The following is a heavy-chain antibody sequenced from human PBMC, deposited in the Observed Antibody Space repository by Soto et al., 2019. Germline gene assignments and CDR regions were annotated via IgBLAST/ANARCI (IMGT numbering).Heavy chain of an antibody. CDR1: GFSFSDAW. J-gene: IGHJ4*02. V-gene: IGHV3-15*07. D-gene: IGHD5-12*01. Sequence: GKTGGSLRLSCAAPGFSFSDAWMNWVRQAPGKGLEWVARIKSKSDGETTDYAAPVKGRFTISRDDSKNTLYLQMYCWRSEDTDVYYCSTGGAWGQGTLVS. CDR2: IKSKSDGETT. CDR3: STGGA.